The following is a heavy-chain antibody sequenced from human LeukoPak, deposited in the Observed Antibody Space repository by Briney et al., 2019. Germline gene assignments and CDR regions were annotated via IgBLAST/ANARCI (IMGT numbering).Heavy chain of an antibody. J-gene: IGHJ1*01. CDR2: INFSGST. Sequence: SETLSLTCTVSGDPMRGYFWSWIRQPPGKGLEWVADINFSGSTNYNPSLRSRVAMSMDTSKNQFSLKLSSVTAADTAVYYCATYSSSLEYFHPWGQGTLVIVSS. V-gene: IGHV4-59*01. D-gene: IGHD6-13*01. CDR1: GDPMRGYF. CDR3: ATYSSSLEYFHP.